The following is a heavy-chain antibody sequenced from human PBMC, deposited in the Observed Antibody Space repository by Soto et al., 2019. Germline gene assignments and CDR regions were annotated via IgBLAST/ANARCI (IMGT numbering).Heavy chain of an antibody. CDR1: GDSVSGNSAA. CDR3: AREVPYYVRSESYLDY. J-gene: IGHJ4*02. Sequence: QTLSLTCAISGDSVSGNSAAWNWIRQSPSRGLEWLGRTYYRSRWYNDYAVSVKSRITVTPDTSKNQFSLHLNSVTPEDTAVYYCAREVPYYVRSESYLDYWGQGAMVTVYS. CDR2: TYYRSRWYN. D-gene: IGHD3-16*01. V-gene: IGHV6-1*01.